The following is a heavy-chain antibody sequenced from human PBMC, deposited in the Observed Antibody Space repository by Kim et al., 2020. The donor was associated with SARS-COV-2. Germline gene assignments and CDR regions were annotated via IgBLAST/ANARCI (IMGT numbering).Heavy chain of an antibody. Sequence: GGSLRLSCAASGFTFTKVWLSWVRQAPGKGLEWVGRSRSKADGGTADYAAPVKGRFTISRDDSKNTLYLQMNGLRAEDTAFYHCTTDYERIGGLCDGETCYPASLWGQGTLVTVSS. CDR1: GFTFTKVW. D-gene: IGHD2-21*01. CDR3: TTDYERIGGLCDGETCYPASL. J-gene: IGHJ4*02. CDR2: SRSKADGGTA. V-gene: IGHV3-15*01.